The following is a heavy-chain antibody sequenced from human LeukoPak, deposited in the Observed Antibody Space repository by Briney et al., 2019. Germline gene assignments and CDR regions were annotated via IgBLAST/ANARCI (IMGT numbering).Heavy chain of an antibody. V-gene: IGHV3-7*01. CDR2: IKQDESEK. Sequence: GGSLRLSCAASGFTFSSYWMTWARQAPGKGLEWVANIKQDESEKYYGDSVRGRFTISRDNAQNSLYLQMYSLRAEDTAVYYCARDNGYFSVDYWGQGTLVTASS. CDR3: ARDNGYFSVDY. D-gene: IGHD3-22*01. CDR1: GFTFSSYW. J-gene: IGHJ4*02.